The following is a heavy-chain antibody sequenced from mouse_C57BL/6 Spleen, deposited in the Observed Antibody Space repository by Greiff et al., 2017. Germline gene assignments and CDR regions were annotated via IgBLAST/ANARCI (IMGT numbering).Heavy chain of an antibody. CDR3: ASSSDGYPLFAD. Sequence: QVHVKQSGAELVKPGASVKISCKASGYAFSSYWMNWVKQRPGKGLEWIGQIYPGDGDTNYNGKFKGKATLTAEKSSSTAYMQLSSLTSEDSAVYFCASSSDGYPLFADWGQGTLVTVSA. D-gene: IGHD2-3*01. CDR2: IYPGDGDT. CDR1: GYAFSSYW. J-gene: IGHJ3*01. V-gene: IGHV1-80*01.